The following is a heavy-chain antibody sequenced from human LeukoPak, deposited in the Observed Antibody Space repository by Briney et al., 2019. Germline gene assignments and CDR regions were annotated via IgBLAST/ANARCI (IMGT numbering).Heavy chain of an antibody. V-gene: IGHV4-59*01. D-gene: IGHD6-19*01. Sequence: SETLSLTCAVYGGSFSGYYWSWIRQSPGKGLEWIGYIYYTGTSYNPSLKSRVTISADTSKNQFSLKLISVTAADTAVYYCAKDFSSGWTTYWGQGTLVTVSS. CDR3: AKDFSSGWTTY. CDR2: IYYTGT. CDR1: GGSFSGYY. J-gene: IGHJ4*02.